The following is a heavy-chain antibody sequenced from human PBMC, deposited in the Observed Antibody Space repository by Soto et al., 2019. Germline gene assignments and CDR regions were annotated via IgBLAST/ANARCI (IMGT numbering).Heavy chain of an antibody. V-gene: IGHV1-18*04. Sequence: VASVKVSCKASGYTFNSYGISWVRQAPGQGLGWMGWISAYNGNTNYVQKFQGRVTMTTEKSTSTAYMELRSLRSDDTAVYYCARDSEGGGYYYYYYGMDVWGQGTTVTVSS. CDR2: ISAYNGNT. D-gene: IGHD2-15*01. J-gene: IGHJ6*02. CDR3: ARDSEGGGYYYYYYGMDV. CDR1: GYTFNSYG.